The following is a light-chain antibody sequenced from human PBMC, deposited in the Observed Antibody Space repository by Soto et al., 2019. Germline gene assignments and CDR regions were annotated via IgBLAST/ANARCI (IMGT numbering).Light chain of an antibody. J-gene: IGLJ1*01. Sequence: QSALTQPPSASGSLGQSVTLSCTGTNHDVGSNNYVSWYQQHPGKAPQIIIFEVANRPIGIPPRFSGSKSGNTASLTISGLQAEDEADYYCCSHTTNYTYVFGTGTKVTV. V-gene: IGLV2-14*03. CDR1: NHDVGSNNY. CDR2: EVA. CDR3: CSHTTNYTYV.